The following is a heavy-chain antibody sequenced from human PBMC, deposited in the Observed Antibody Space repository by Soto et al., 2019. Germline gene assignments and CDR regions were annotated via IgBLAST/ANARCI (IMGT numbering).Heavy chain of an antibody. CDR1: GFTVSSNY. CDR2: IYSGGST. D-gene: IGHD2-15*01. V-gene: IGHV3-66*01. Sequence: GGSLRLSCAASGFTVSSNYMSWVRQAPGKGLEWVSVIYSGGSTYYADSVKGRFTISRDNSKNTLYLQMNSLRAEDTAVYYCARDIVVVAATQWIGWFDPWGQGNLVTVS. CDR3: ARDIVVVAATQWIGWFDP. J-gene: IGHJ5*02.